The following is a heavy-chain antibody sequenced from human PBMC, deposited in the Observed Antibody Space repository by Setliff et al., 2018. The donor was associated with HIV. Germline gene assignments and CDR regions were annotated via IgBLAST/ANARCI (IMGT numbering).Heavy chain of an antibody. CDR2: TYFRSKWYF. V-gene: IGHV6-1*01. Sequence: SQTLSLTCAISGDSVSSNNAAWNWIRQPPLRGLEWLGRTYFRSKWYFDYAVSVKSRIIINPDTSKNQFSLKLSSVTAADTAVYFCARGRGSSSSWPIDYWGQGTLVTVS. CDR3: ARGRGSSSSWPIDY. D-gene: IGHD6-13*01. CDR1: GDSVSSNNAA. J-gene: IGHJ4*02.